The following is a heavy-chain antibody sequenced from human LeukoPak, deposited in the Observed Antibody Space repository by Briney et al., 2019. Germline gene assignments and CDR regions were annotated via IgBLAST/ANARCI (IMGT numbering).Heavy chain of an antibody. D-gene: IGHD3-10*01. J-gene: IGHJ4*02. CDR3: AKGQGPTGTMVRGVPADY. Sequence: GGSLRLSCAASGFTLRGYGMHWVRQAPGKGLEWVAVISYDGSNKYYADSVKGRFTISRDNSKNTLYLQMNSLRAEDTAVYYCAKGQGPTGTMVRGVPADYWGQGTLVTVSS. V-gene: IGHV3-30*18. CDR1: GFTLRGYG. CDR2: ISYDGSNK.